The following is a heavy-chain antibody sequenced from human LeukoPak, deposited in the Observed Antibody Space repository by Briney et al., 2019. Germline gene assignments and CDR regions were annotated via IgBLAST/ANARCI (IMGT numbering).Heavy chain of an antibody. D-gene: IGHD6-19*01. V-gene: IGHV4-61*01. CDR3: ARGAVADDYYYGMDV. Sequence: SETLSLTCTVSGGSFSSGSYYWSWIRQPPGKGLEWFGYIYYSGSTNYNPSLKSRVTISVDTPKNQFSLKLSSVTAADTAVYYCARGAVADDYYYGMDVWGQGTTVTVSS. J-gene: IGHJ6*02. CDR1: GGSFSSGSYY. CDR2: IYYSGST.